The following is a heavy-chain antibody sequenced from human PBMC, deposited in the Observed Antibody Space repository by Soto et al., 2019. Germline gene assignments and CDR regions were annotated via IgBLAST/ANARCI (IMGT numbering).Heavy chain of an antibody. Sequence: GGSLRLSCAPSAFIVTNNYLTWVRQAPGKGLEWVSVIYPGGATYYADSVKGRFTISRDGSKNTLYLQMNNLRVDDTAIYYCSRGMGGSWSLDNWAPGTLVTVSS. CDR2: IYPGGAT. CDR3: SRGMGGSWSLDN. CDR1: AFIVTNNY. J-gene: IGHJ4*02. V-gene: IGHV3-53*01.